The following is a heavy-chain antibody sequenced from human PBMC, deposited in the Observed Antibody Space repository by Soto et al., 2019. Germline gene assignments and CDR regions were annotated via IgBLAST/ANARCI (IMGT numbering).Heavy chain of an antibody. V-gene: IGHV4-61*01. CDR3: ARESNYNYYYGMDV. Sequence: PSETLSLTCTVSGGSVSSGSYYWSWIRQPPGKGLEWIGYIYYSGSTNYNPSLKSRVTISVDTSKNQFSLKLSSVTAADTAVYYCARESNYNYYYGMDVWGQGTTVTVSS. D-gene: IGHD4-4*01. CDR2: IYYSGST. CDR1: GGSVSSGSYY. J-gene: IGHJ6*02.